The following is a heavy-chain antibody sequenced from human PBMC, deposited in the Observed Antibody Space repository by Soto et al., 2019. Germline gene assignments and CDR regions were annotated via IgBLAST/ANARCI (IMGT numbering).Heavy chain of an antibody. Sequence: QVQLVQSGAEVKKPGASVTISCKASGYTFTNYYLHWVRQAAGQRLGWMGLINASGGSTRYAHKVQDRVVMTTDTSTNTVYMELRRLRSEDTAVYYCARALRFMDPRDYYGMDVWGQGTTVTVSS. D-gene: IGHD3-3*01. CDR1: GYTFTNYY. J-gene: IGHJ6*02. CDR3: ARALRFMDPRDYYGMDV. CDR2: INASGGST. V-gene: IGHV1-46*01.